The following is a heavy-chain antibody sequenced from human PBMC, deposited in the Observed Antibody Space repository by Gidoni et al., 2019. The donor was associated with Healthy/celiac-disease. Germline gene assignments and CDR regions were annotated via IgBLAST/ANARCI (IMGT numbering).Heavy chain of an antibody. J-gene: IGHJ4*02. CDR2: ISGGGGSK. V-gene: IGHV3-23*04. Sequence: EVQLVESGGGLVQPGGTLILSCSASGFTFSSYAMSWVRQAPGKGLEWVTAISGGGGSKYYADSVKGRFTSSRDNSKNTLYLQMNSLRAEDTAVYYCAKQPWSSGETPQFDYWGQGTLVTVSS. CDR1: GFTFSSYA. D-gene: IGHD3-10*01. CDR3: AKQPWSSGETPQFDY.